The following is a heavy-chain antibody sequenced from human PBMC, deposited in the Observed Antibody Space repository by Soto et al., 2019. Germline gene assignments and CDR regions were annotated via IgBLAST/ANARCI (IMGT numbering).Heavy chain of an antibody. CDR3: ARDGNDYRFDD. CDR1: GGSISSYY. CDR2: IYYSGST. D-gene: IGHD4-4*01. J-gene: IGHJ4*02. Sequence: SETLSLTCTVSGGSISSYYWSWIRQPPGKGLEWIGYIYYSGSTNYNPSLKSRVTISVDTSKNQFSLKLSSVTAADTAVYYCARDGNDYRFDDWGQGTLVTVSS. V-gene: IGHV4-59*12.